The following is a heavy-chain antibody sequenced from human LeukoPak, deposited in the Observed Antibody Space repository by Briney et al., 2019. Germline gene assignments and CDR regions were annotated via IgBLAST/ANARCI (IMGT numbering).Heavy chain of an antibody. V-gene: IGHV7-4-1*02. CDR2: INTNSGNP. Sequence: ASVKVSCKASGYTFTNYAMNWVRQAPGQGLEWMGWINTNSGNPAYAQGFTGRFVFSLDTSVSTAYLQISSLRAEDTAVYYCARSFVVVPGAIDWFDPWGRGTLVTVSS. D-gene: IGHD2-2*02. J-gene: IGHJ5*02. CDR3: ARSFVVVPGAIDWFDP. CDR1: GYTFTNYA.